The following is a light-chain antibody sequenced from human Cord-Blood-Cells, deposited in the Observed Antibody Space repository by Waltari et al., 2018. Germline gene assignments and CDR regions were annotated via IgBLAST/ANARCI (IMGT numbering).Light chain of an antibody. CDR2: EGS. J-gene: IGLJ2*01. V-gene: IGLV2-23*01. CDR1: SSDVGSYNL. CDR3: CSYAGSSIL. Sequence: QSALTQPASVSGSPGQSITISCTGTSSDVGSYNLVSGYQQHPGKAPNLMIYEGSKRPSGVSNRFSGSKSGNTASLTISGLQAEDEADYYCCSYAGSSILFGGGTKLTVL.